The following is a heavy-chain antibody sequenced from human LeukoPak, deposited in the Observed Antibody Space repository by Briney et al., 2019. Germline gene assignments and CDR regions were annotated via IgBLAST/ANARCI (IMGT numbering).Heavy chain of an antibody. CDR2: IYHSGST. CDR1: GGSISSGGYS. D-gene: IGHD3-3*01. CDR3: ARGERITIFGVVSPKGWFDP. V-gene: IGHV4-30-2*01. Sequence: SETLSLTCAVSGGSISSGGYSWSWIRQPPGKGLEWIGYIYHSGSTYYNPSLKSRVTISVDRSKNQFSLKLSSVTAADTAVYYCARGERITIFGVVSPKGWFDPWGQGTLVTVSS. J-gene: IGHJ5*02.